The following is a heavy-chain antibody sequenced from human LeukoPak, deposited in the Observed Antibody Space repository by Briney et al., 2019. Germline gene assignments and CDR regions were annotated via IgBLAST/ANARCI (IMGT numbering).Heavy chain of an antibody. CDR2: IYYSGST. J-gene: IGHJ6*03. D-gene: IGHD2-21*01. V-gene: IGHV4-59*11. CDR3: TGGLWSYYYMDV. CDR1: GGSIGSHY. Sequence: SETLSLTCTVSGGSIGSHYWSWIRQPPRKGLEWIGYIYYSGSTNYNPSLKSRVTISVDSSKKHFSLKLSSVTAADTAGYYCTGGLWSYYYMDVWGKGTSVTVSS.